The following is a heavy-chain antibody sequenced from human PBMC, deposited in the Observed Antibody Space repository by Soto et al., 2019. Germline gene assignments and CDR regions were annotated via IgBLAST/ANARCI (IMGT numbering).Heavy chain of an antibody. CDR1: GFTFSNYW. CDR3: AKARKYSSPYDS. D-gene: IGHD6-19*01. Sequence: GGSLRLSCAASGFTFSNYWMSWVRQAPGKGLEWVASIKQDGSEKHYADSVRGRFTTSRDSSTDTVYLQMYSLRVEDTAVYYCAKARKYSSPYDSWGQGTLVTVSS. V-gene: IGHV3-7*03. J-gene: IGHJ5*01. CDR2: IKQDGSEK.